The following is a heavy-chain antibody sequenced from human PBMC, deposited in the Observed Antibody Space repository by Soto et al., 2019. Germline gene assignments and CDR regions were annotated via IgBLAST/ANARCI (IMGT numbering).Heavy chain of an antibody. CDR3: ASFYGSGSDFDY. V-gene: IGHV4-31*03. D-gene: IGHD3-10*01. CDR2: IYYSGST. Sequence: QVQLQESGPGLVKPSQTLSLTCTVSGGSISSGGYYWSWIRQHPGKGLEWIGYIYYSGSTYYNPSLKSRFTLSVDTSKNPFSLKLSSVTAPDTAVYYCASFYGSGSDFDYWGQGTLVTVSS. CDR1: GGSISSGGYY. J-gene: IGHJ4*02.